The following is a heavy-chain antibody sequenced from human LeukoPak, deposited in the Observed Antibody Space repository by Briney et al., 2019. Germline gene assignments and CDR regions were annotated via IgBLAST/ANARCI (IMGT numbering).Heavy chain of an antibody. D-gene: IGHD3-10*01. V-gene: IGHV4-39*01. CDR3: ARVEYYYGSGSSDGGDAFDI. CDR2: IYYSGST. Sequence: SETLSLTCTVSGGSISSSSYYWGWIRQPPGKGLEWIGSIYYSGSTYYNPSLKSRVTISVDTSKNQFSLKLSSVTAADTAVYYCARVEYYYGSGSSDGGDAFDIWGQGTMVTVSS. J-gene: IGHJ3*02. CDR1: GGSISSSSYY.